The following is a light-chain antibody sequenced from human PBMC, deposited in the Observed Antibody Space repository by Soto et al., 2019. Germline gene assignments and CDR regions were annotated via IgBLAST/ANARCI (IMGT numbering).Light chain of an antibody. J-gene: IGKJ3*01. CDR3: QQRSNWPPA. CDR1: QSVSSY. V-gene: IGKV3-11*01. CDR2: DAS. Sequence: EIELTQSPATLSLSPGERATLSCRASQSVSSYLAWYQQKPGQAPRLLIYDASNRATGIPARFSGSGSGTDFTLTISSLEPEDFAVYYCQQRSNWPPAFGPGT.